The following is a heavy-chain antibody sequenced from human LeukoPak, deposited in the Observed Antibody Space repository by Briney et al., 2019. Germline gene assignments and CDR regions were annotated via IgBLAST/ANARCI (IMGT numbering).Heavy chain of an antibody. Sequence: GGSLRLSCAASGFTFSSYEMNWVRQAPGKGLEWVSSISSSSSYIYYADSVKGRFTISRDNAKNSLYLQMNSLRAEDTAVYYCARGAYSGYDLDYWGQGTLVTVSS. V-gene: IGHV3-21*01. D-gene: IGHD5-12*01. J-gene: IGHJ4*02. CDR2: ISSSSSYI. CDR1: GFTFSSYE. CDR3: ARGAYSGYDLDY.